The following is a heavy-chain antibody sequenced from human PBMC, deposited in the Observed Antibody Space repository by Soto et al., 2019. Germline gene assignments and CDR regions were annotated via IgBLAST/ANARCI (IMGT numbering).Heavy chain of an antibody. J-gene: IGHJ6*02. V-gene: IGHV2-5*02. CDR1: GFSLNTGGLA. CDR3: VHSRCGGDCLQSYSSHYYYGMDV. Sequence: QITLKESGPTLVKPTQTLTLTCTFSGFSLNTGGLAVGWIRQPPGKALEWLALFYWDNDKRYSPSLRSRLTITKDTSKNQVVLTMTNMDPVDAATYYCVHSRCGGDCLQSYSSHYYYGMDVWGQGTTVTVSS. D-gene: IGHD2-21*02. CDR2: FYWDNDK.